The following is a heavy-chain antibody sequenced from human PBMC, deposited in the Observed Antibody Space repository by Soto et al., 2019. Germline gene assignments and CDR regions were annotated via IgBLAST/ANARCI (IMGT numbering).Heavy chain of an antibody. V-gene: IGHV4-59*01. CDR3: ALRSMAVVPEY. CDR1: GDSISSYY. D-gene: IGHD3-22*01. Sequence: QVQLQESGPGLVKPSETLSLTCAVSGDSISSYYCMWIRQPPGKGLESIGYLYYGRSANYNPSLRSRVTLSVATSTNQCSLTLSSMPAADTAVYYCALRSMAVVPEYWGQGTLFTVSS. J-gene: IGHJ4*02. CDR2: LYYGRSA.